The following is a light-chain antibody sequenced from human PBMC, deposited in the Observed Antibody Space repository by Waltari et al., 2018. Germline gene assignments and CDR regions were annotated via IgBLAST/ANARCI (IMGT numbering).Light chain of an antibody. CDR1: SLRTSS. Sequence: SSRLTHAPAVSVASAPPTRIPCRGDSLRTSSASRHQVTTGQAPVRAMFGKEKRPSGVPDRVSGESSETTAALIITGAQAEDEADYYCSSRNGRASQVVFAGGTKVTVL. V-gene: IGLV3-19*01. CDR2: GKE. J-gene: IGLJ2*01. CDR3: SSRNGRASQVV.